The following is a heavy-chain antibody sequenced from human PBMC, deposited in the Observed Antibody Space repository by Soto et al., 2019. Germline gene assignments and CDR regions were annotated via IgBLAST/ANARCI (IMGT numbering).Heavy chain of an antibody. CDR1: GYSITAGGYY. Sequence: SETLSLTXFVSGYSITAGGYYWSWIRHHPGKGLEWIGSFYSSGSIIYNPSLRSRVSISGDTSSNQFSMSLTSVTAADTASYYCARMYSSGSGWFHPWGQGTLVTVSS. CDR3: ARMYSSGSGWFHP. D-gene: IGHD6-19*01. CDR2: FYSSGSI. J-gene: IGHJ5*02. V-gene: IGHV4-31*02.